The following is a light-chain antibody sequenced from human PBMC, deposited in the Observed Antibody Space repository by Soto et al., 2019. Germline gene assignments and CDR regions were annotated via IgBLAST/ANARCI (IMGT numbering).Light chain of an antibody. CDR2: SAS. CDR1: QSVSDN. CDR3: QQYNDWPIT. J-gene: IGKJ5*01. V-gene: IGKV3-15*01. Sequence: IIMTQSPATLSVSPGERVTLSCRASQSVSDNVAWYQQRPGQSPRLLMHSASARAAGLPARFSGSGSGTEFSLSIHSLQSEDFTVYFCQQYNDWPITFGQGTRLEIK.